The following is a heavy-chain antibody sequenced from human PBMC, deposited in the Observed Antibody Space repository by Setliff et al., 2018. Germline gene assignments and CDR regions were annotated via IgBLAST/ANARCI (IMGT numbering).Heavy chain of an antibody. CDR2: IIPIFATA. V-gene: IGHV1-69*06. CDR1: GYTFTSYG. Sequence: SVKVSCKASGYTFTSYGISWVRQAPGQGLEWMGGIIPIFATANYAQKFQGRVTITADKSTSTAYMELSRLTSEDTAVYYCALEYSNSSPTVYYYMDVWGKGTTVTVSS. J-gene: IGHJ6*03. CDR3: ALEYSNSSPTVYYYMDV. D-gene: IGHD6-6*01.